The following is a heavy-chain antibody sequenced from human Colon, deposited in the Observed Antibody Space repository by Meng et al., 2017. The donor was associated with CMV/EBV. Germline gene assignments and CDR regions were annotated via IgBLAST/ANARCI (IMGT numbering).Heavy chain of an antibody. CDR2: IQYDGSGR. CDR3: VRGAGLVVTRRTYFHDS. V-gene: IGHV3-7*01. CDR1: GFTFSNYW. J-gene: IGHJ4*02. D-gene: IGHD2-21*02. Sequence: GGSLRLSCATSGFTFSNYWMTWVRQAPGKGLEWVANIQYDGSGRYYVDSVKGRFTISRDNAKDSVSLQMNNLSPEDTAVYYCVRGAGLVVTRRTYFHDSWGQGTLVTVSS.